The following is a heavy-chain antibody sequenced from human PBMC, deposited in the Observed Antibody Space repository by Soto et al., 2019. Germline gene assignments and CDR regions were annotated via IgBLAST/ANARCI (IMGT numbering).Heavy chain of an antibody. V-gene: IGHV1-18*04. CDR3: ARGKFSSGYYYYYYGMDV. CDR2: ISAYNGNT. D-gene: IGHD3-22*01. J-gene: IGHJ6*02. Sequence: GASVKVSCKASGYTFTSYGISWVRQAPGQGLEWMGWISAYNGNTNYAQKLQGRVTMTTDTSTSTAYMELRSLRSDDTAVYYCARGKFSSGYYYYYYGMDVWGQGTTVTVSS. CDR1: GYTFTSYG.